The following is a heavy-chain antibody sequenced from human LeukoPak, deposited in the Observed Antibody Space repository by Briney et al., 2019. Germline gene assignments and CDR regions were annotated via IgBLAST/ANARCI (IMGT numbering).Heavy chain of an antibody. V-gene: IGHV3-64*01. J-gene: IGHJ4*02. CDR1: GFSFSTYT. CDR3: AREYCTTNNCYNWGLGY. Sequence: GGSLRLSCAASGFSFSTYTMRWVRQAPGKGLEYVSAITSNGGRKDYANSVKGRFTISRDNSRNTVYLQMDNLRAEDMAVYDCAREYCTTNNCYNWGLGYWGQGTLVTVSS. D-gene: IGHD2-2*02. CDR2: ITSNGGRK.